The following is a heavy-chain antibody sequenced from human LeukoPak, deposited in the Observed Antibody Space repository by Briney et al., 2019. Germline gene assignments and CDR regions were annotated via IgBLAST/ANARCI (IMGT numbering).Heavy chain of an antibody. Sequence: WLRQPPGKGRGSLAYISLGRPATSYPDSVKGRFTISRDNARTSLYLQMNSLGPDDTALYYGSTDPRLLTYWGHGTLVTVSS. D-gene: IGHD2-8*01. CDR3: STDPRLLTY. J-gene: IGHJ4*01. V-gene: IGHV3-11*01. CDR2: ISLGRPAT.